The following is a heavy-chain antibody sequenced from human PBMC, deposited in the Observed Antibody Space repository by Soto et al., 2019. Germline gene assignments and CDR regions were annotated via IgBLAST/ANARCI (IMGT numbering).Heavy chain of an antibody. CDR2: IYYSGST. D-gene: IGHD3-22*01. CDR1: GGSISSGGYY. J-gene: IGHJ5*02. CDR3: ARDTAHYYDSLAGFDP. V-gene: IGHV4-31*03. Sequence: QVQLQESGPGLVKPSQTLSLTCTVSGGSISSGGYYWSWIRQHPGKGLEWIGYIYYSGSTYYNPSLKRRVTIAVDTSKNQFSLKLSSVTAADTAVYYCARDTAHYYDSLAGFDPWGQGTLVTVSS.